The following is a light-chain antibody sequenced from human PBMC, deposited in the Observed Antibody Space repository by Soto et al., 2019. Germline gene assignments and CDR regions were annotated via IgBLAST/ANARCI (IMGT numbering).Light chain of an antibody. Sequence: QSALTQPRSVSGSPGQSVTISCTGTSSDVGGYNYVSWYQQHPGKAPKLMIYDVSKRPSGVPDRFSGSKSGNTASLTISGLQAEDEADYYCCSYAGGYSYVFGTGTKVTVL. J-gene: IGLJ1*01. CDR2: DVS. CDR1: SSDVGGYNY. CDR3: CSYAGGYSYV. V-gene: IGLV2-11*01.